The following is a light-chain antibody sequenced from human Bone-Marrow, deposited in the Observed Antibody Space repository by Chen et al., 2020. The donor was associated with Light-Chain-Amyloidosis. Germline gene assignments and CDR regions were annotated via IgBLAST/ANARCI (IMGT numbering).Light chain of an antibody. CDR3: MQSKHLPYN. Sequence: DILITQTPLSMSVTPGQPASISCKSSQTLLHKNGKTYLYWYVQKSGQPPHLLMYEVSNRFSGVPLRFSGSGSGTDFTLEISRVEAEDAGIYFCMQSKHLPYNFGPGTRLEIK. CDR2: EVS. CDR1: QTLLHKNGKTY. J-gene: IGKJ2*01. V-gene: IGKV2D-29*01.